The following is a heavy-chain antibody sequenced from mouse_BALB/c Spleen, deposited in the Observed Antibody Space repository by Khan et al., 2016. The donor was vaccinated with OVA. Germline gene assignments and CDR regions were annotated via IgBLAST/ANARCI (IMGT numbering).Heavy chain of an antibody. CDR1: GYTFTTYW. V-gene: IGHV1-7*01. Sequence: QIQLVQSGAELAKPGASVKMSCKASGYTFTTYWMHWVKQRPGQGLEWIGYINPTSGYTDYNEKFKDKATLSADKSSSTAYMQLSRLTSEDSAVYYCTRDRVDYWGQGTTLTVSS. J-gene: IGHJ2*01. CDR3: TRDRVDY. CDR2: INPTSGYT.